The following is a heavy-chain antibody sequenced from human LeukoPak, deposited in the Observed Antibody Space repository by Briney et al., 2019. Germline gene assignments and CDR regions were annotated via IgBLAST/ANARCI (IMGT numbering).Heavy chain of an antibody. D-gene: IGHD5-12*01. Sequence: ASVKVSCKVSGYTLTELSMHWVRQAPGKGLEWMGGFDPEDGETIYAQKFQGRVTMTEDTSTDTAYMELSSLRSEDTAVYYCATDPIYSGYAFRFDYWGQGILVTVSS. CDR1: GYTLTELS. V-gene: IGHV1-24*01. CDR3: ATDPIYSGYAFRFDY. J-gene: IGHJ4*02. CDR2: FDPEDGET.